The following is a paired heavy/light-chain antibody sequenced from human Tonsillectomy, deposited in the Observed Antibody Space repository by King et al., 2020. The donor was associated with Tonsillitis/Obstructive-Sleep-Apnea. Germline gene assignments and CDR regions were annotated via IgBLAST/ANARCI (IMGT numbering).Heavy chain of an antibody. CDR3: ARAPREYQLLSDAFAS. V-gene: IGHV1-69*04. J-gene: IGHJ3*02. Sequence: QVQLVQSGAEVKKPGSSVKVSCKASGGTFSTYAISWVRQAPGQGLEWMGRIIPMLGIGEYAQKFQGRVSIIADKFTTTAYMELSSLRSEDTAVYYCARAPREYQLLSDAFASWGQGTMVTVSS. CDR2: IIPMLGIG. D-gene: IGHD2-2*01. CDR1: GGTFSTYA.
Light chain of an antibody. Sequence: DIQMTQSPSSLSASVGDRVTITCRASQSISTYLNWYQQKPGKAPKLLIFDASTLQSGVPSRFSGRGSGTDFTLTLSSLQPEDFATYYCQQSYKTPLTFGGGTKVEIK. CDR1: QSISTY. CDR3: QQSYKTPLT. CDR2: DAS. V-gene: IGKV1-39*01. J-gene: IGKJ4*01.